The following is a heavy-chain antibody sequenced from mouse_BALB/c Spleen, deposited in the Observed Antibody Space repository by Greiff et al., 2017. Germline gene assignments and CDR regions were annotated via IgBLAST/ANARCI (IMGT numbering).Heavy chain of an antibody. CDR3: AKGYDARYYAMDY. CDR1: GYTFTSYW. J-gene: IGHJ4*01. V-gene: IGHV1-87*01. CDR2: IYPGDGDT. D-gene: IGHD2-14*01. Sequence: VHLVESGAELARPGASVKLSCTASGYTFTSYWMQWVKQRPGQGLEWIGAIYPGDGDTRYTQKFKGKATLTADKSSSTAYMQLSSLASEDTAVYYCAKGYDARYYAMDYWGQGTSVTVSS.